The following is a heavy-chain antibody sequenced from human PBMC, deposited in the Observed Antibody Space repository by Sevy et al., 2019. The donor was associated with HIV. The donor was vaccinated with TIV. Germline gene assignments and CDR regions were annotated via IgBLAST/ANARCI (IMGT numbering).Heavy chain of an antibody. Sequence: SETLSLTCSVSGDSIGSTNWWGWVRQPPGKGLEWIAEIHQSGSTNYNPSFKSRVSIFVDTSKNQFSLRLTSVTAADTAGYYCTRLGPYSSRWYSDYWGQGTLVTVSS. J-gene: IGHJ4*02. V-gene: IGHV4-4*02. D-gene: IGHD6-13*01. CDR1: GDSIGSTNW. CDR2: IHQSGST. CDR3: TRLGPYSSRWYSDY.